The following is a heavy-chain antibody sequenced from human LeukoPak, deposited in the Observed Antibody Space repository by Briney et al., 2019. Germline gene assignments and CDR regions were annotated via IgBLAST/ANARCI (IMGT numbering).Heavy chain of an antibody. CDR2: VNPNSGGS. D-gene: IGHD3-10*01. CDR1: GYTFRDYY. J-gene: IGHJ4*02. V-gene: IGHV1-2*02. Sequence: ASVKVSCMASGYTFRDYYIHWVRQAPGQGHEWIGWVNPNSGGSNSAQNFQGRVTMTRDTSISTVYMELSRLTSDDTAVYYCARALPITLVRGIIGYWGQGTLVTVSS. CDR3: ARALPITLVRGIIGY.